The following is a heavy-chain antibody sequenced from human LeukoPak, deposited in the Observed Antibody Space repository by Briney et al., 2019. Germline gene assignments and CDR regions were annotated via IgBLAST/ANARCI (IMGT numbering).Heavy chain of an antibody. CDR2: ISSSSIYT. D-gene: IGHD2-21*02. Sequence: PGGSLRLSCAASGFTFSDYYMSWIRQAPGKGLEWVSYISSSSIYTNYVDSVKGRFTISRDNAKNSLYLQMNSLRAEDTAVYYCVREDTPATANYWGQGTLVTISS. CDR1: GFTFSDYY. V-gene: IGHV3-11*06. CDR3: VREDTPATANY. J-gene: IGHJ4*02.